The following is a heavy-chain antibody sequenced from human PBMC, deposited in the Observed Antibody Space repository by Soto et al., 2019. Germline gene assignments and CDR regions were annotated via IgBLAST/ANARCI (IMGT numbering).Heavy chain of an antibody. Sequence: GGSLRLPCEALGLPSRSYPLNWVRQAPGKGLEWVAVISYDGSNKYYADSVKGRFTISRDNSKNTLYLQMNSLRAEDTAVYYCARDSMRFDYWGQGTLVTVSS. D-gene: IGHD3-3*02. J-gene: IGHJ4*02. CDR1: GLPSRSYP. CDR3: ARDSMRFDY. V-gene: IGHV3-30-3*01. CDR2: ISYDGSNK.